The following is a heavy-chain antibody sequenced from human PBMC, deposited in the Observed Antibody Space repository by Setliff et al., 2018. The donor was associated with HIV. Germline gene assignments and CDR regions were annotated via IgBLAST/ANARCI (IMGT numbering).Heavy chain of an antibody. CDR2: IDPSDSYI. Sequence: PGESLKISCKGSGYSFTNHWIGWVRQMPGKGLEWMGRIDPSDSYINYGPSFQGHVTLSADKSTNTAFLQWSSLKASDSAMYYCSRGIAVAGHDFANTPGDIWGQGTMVTVSS. CDR3: SRGIAVAGHDFANTPGDI. J-gene: IGHJ3*02. V-gene: IGHV5-10-1*01. CDR1: GYSFTNHW. D-gene: IGHD6-19*01.